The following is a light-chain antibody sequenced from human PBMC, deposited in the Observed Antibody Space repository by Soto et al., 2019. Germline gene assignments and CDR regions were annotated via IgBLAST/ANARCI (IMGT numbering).Light chain of an antibody. Sequence: DVVMTQSPLSLPVTFGPPASISCRSSQSIVHSDGNTYLNGFHQRTGQSPRRLIFKISHRDSGVQDRLSCRGSGTYVKVKIRRVGADDVVVVYVCMQATYWPKPFGQGTKLDIQ. CDR1: QSIVHSDGNTY. J-gene: IGKJ2*01. CDR3: MQATYWPKP. V-gene: IGKV2-30*02. CDR2: KIS.